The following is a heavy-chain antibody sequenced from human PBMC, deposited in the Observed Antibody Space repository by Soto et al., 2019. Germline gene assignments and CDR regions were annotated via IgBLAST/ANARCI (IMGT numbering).Heavy chain of an antibody. CDR2: VYSSGHT. D-gene: IGHD4-17*01. J-gene: IGHJ5*02. Sequence: QVQLQESGPGLVKPAETLSLTCTVSGGSLRSYYWTWIRQPPGKGLAWIGYVYSSGHTNYNPSLKSRGTISGDTSKNQFSRKRGAVTAADTAVYDWAKLPWADYGGSFDPWGQGTLVTVSS. CDR3: AKLPWADYGGSFDP. CDR1: GGSLRSYY. V-gene: IGHV4-59*01.